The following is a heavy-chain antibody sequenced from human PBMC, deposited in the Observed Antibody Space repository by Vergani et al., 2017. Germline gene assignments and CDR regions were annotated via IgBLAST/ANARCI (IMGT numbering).Heavy chain of an antibody. V-gene: IGHV3-48*01. Sequence: EVQLVESGGGLVQPGGSLRLSCVVSGFTLNSYSMNWVRQAPGKGLEWIAYLSTSGNIIYYSDSVRGRFTISRDTAKNSVFLHMNSLAAEDTAVYYCARDLSGLPWDWGQGTLVSVSS. J-gene: IGHJ4*02. CDR3: ARDLSGLPWD. CDR2: LSTSGNII. CDR1: GFTLNSYS. D-gene: IGHD3-10*01.